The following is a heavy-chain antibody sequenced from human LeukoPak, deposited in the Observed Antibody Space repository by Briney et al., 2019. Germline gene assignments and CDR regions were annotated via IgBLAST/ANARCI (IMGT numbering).Heavy chain of an antibody. D-gene: IGHD1-26*01. V-gene: IGHV4-39*07. Sequence: ASETLSLTCTVSGGSISSSSYYWGWIRQPPGKGLEWIGSIYYSGSTYYNPSLKSRVTMSVDTSKNQFSLKLSSVTAADTAVYYCARDLSPVGATHNWFDPWGQGTLVTVSS. J-gene: IGHJ5*02. CDR3: ARDLSPVGATHNWFDP. CDR2: IYYSGST. CDR1: GGSISSSSYY.